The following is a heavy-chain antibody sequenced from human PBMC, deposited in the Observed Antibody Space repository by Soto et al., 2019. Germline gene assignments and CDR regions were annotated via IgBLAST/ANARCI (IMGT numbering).Heavy chain of an antibody. CDR2: INAGNGNT. J-gene: IGHJ4*02. D-gene: IGHD6-19*01. Sequence: QVQLVQSGAEEKKPGASVKVSCKASGYTFTSYAMHWVRQAPGQRLEWMGWINAGNGNTKYSQKFQGRATITRDTSARTAYMEPSSLSSEDTAVYYCARVSGWYVLDYWGPGALVTVSS. V-gene: IGHV1-3*05. CDR1: GYTFTSYA. CDR3: ARVSGWYVLDY.